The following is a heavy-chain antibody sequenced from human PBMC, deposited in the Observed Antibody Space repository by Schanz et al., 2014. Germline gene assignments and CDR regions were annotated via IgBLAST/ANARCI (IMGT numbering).Heavy chain of an antibody. CDR1: GFNFNNFA. Sequence: EVQLLESGGGLVQPGGSLRLSCAASGFNFNNFAMTWVRQAPGKGLEWVIVISGSGGSTYYADSVKGRFTISRDNSKNTLYLQMNSLRVEDTAVYYCAKTLFPGGTQTFGNWGRGTLVTVSS. CDR2: ISGSGGST. D-gene: IGHD2-8*02. V-gene: IGHV3-23*01. J-gene: IGHJ4*02. CDR3: AKTLFPGGTQTFGN.